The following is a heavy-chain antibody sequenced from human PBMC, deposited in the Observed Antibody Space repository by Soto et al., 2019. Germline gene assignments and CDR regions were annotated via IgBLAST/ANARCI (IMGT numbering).Heavy chain of an antibody. D-gene: IGHD1-1*01. CDR2: IYATGTT. Sequence: SETLSLTCTVSGASISGFYWSWIRKSAGKGLEWIGRIYATGTTDYNPSLKSRVMMSVDTSKKQFSLKLRSVTAADTAVYYCVRDGTKTLREWFDPWAREFRSPSPQ. J-gene: IGHJ5*02. V-gene: IGHV4-4*07. CDR3: VRDGTKTLREWFDP. CDR1: GASISGFY.